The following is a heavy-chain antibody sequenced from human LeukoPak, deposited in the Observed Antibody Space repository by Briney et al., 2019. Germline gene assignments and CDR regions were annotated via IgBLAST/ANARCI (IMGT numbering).Heavy chain of an antibody. Sequence: PGGSLRLSCAASGFTFSSYGMHWVRQAPGKGLEWVAVISYDGSNKYYADSVKGRFTISRDNSKNTLYLQMNSLRAEDTAVYYCAKGKPGILFDYWGQGTLVTVSS. D-gene: IGHD7-27*01. CDR2: ISYDGSNK. J-gene: IGHJ4*02. CDR1: GFTFSSYG. CDR3: AKGKPGILFDY. V-gene: IGHV3-30*18.